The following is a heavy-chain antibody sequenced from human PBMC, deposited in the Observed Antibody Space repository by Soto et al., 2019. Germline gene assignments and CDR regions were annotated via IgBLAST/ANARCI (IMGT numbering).Heavy chain of an antibody. CDR1: GFSFSSYA. D-gene: IGHD4-17*01. CDR3: AKDNHDYGGNSYFDY. V-gene: IGHV3-23*01. J-gene: IGHJ4*02. CDR2: ISGSGGST. Sequence: GGSLRLSCAASGFSFSSYAMSWVRQAPGKGLEWVSAISGSGGSTYYADSVKGRFTISRDNSKNTLYLEMNSLRAEDTAVYYCAKDNHDYGGNSYFDYWVQGTLVTVSS.